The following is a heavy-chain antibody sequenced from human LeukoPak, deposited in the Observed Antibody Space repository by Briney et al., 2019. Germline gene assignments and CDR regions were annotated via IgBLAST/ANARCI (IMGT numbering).Heavy chain of an antibody. D-gene: IGHD2-15*01. Sequence: SVKVSCKASGGTFSSYAISWVRQAPGQGLEWMGRIIPIFGTASYAQKFQGRVTITTDESTSTAYMELSSLRSEDTAVYYCAREMFSRRKPGYCSGGSCSNWFDPWGQGTLVTVSS. CDR1: GGTFSSYA. J-gene: IGHJ5*02. V-gene: IGHV1-69*05. CDR3: AREMFSRRKPGYCSGGSCSNWFDP. CDR2: IIPIFGTA.